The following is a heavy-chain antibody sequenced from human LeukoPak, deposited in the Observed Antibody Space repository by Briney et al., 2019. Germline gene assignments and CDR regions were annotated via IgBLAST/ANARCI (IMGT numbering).Heavy chain of an antibody. CDR1: DYSISSVYY. D-gene: IGHD1-1*01. V-gene: IGHV4-38-2*02. CDR3: VREHLARTSWFFDV. J-gene: IGHJ2*01. CDR2: ISHGGNT. Sequence: PSKTLSLTCTVSDYSISSVYYWGWVRQPPGKGLEWIGSISHGGNTYYNPSLESRVTISVDTSKNQFSLRLLSVTAADTAVYYCVREHLARTSWFFDVWGRGALVAVSS.